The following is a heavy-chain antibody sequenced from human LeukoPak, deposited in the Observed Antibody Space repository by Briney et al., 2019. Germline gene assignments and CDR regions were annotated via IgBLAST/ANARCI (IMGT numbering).Heavy chain of an antibody. CDR2: INHSGST. V-gene: IGHV4-34*01. D-gene: IGHD2-15*01. CDR3: ARDIVVAPYYYYYYMDV. CDR1: GGSFSSYY. Sequence: SETLSLTCAVYGGSFSSYYWSWIRQPPGKGLEWIGEINHSGSTNYNPSLKSRVTISVDTSKNQFSLKLSSVTAADTAVYYCARDIVVAPYYYYYYMDVWGKGTTVTVPS. J-gene: IGHJ6*03.